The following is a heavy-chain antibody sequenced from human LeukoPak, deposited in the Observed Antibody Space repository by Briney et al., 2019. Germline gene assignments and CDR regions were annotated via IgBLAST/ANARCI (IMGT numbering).Heavy chain of an antibody. CDR3: ARGHDRGVMFSVY. D-gene: IGHD3-10*01. CDR1: GFSVTDNY. Sequence: GGSLGLSCAVSGFSVTDNYVTWVRRAPGKGLEWVSVIYSGGTTYYADSVKGRFSISRDNAKNSLYLQMNSLRAEDTALYYCARGHDRGVMFSVYWGQGTLVTVSS. V-gene: IGHV3-53*01. J-gene: IGHJ4*02. CDR2: IYSGGTT.